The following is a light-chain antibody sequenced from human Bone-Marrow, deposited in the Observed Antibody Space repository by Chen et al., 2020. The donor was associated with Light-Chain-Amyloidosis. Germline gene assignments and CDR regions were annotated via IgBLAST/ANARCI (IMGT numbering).Light chain of an antibody. CDR3: SSYTITNTLV. CDR1: SSDVGCDNH. Sequence: QSALTQPASVSGSPGQSITISCTGTSSDVGCDNHVSWYQQHPDKAPKLMIYEVTNRPSWVPDRFSGPKSDNTASLTISGLQTEDEADYFCSSYTITNTLVFGSGTRVTAL. J-gene: IGLJ1*01. V-gene: IGLV2-14*01. CDR2: EVT.